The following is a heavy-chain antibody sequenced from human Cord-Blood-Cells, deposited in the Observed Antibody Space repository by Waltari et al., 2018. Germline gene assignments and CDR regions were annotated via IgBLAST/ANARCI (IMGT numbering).Heavy chain of an antibody. Sequence: QLQLQESGPGLVKPSETLSLTCTVSGGSISSSSYYWGWIRQPPGKGLEWIGSIYYSGSTYYNPSLKSRVTISVDTSKNQFSLKLSSVTAADTAVYYCASPKYCSSTSCDSPEFDYWGQGTLVTVSS. J-gene: IGHJ4*02. CDR1: GGSISSSSYY. D-gene: IGHD2-2*01. V-gene: IGHV4-39*01. CDR2: IYYSGST. CDR3: ASPKYCSSTSCDSPEFDY.